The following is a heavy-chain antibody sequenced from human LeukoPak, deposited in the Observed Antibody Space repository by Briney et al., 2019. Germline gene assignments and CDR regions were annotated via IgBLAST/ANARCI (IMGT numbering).Heavy chain of an antibody. CDR3: ARVRAVAAEFDY. CDR2: INAGNGNT. J-gene: IGHJ4*02. V-gene: IGHV1-3*01. Sequence: GASVKVSCKASGYTFTSYAMHWVRQAPGQRLEWMGWINAGNGNTEYSQKFQGRVTITRDTSASTAYMELSSLRSEDTAVYYCARVRAVAAEFDYWGQGTLVTVSS. D-gene: IGHD6-19*01. CDR1: GYTFTSYA.